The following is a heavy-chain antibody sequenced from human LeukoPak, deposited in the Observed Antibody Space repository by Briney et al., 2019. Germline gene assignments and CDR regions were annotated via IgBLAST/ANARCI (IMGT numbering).Heavy chain of an antibody. V-gene: IGHV3-30*03. Sequence: GSPRLSCAASGFTFSSYGMHWVRQAPGKGLEWVAVISYDGSNKYYADSVKGRFTISRDNSKNTLYLQMNSLRAEDTAVYYCASVGVAGGVYFDYWGQGTLVTVSS. CDR2: ISYDGSNK. CDR1: GFTFSSYG. D-gene: IGHD6-19*01. J-gene: IGHJ4*02. CDR3: ASVGVAGGVYFDY.